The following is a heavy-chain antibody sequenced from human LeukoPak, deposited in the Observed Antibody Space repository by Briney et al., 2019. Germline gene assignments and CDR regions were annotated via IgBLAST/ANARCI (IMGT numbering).Heavy chain of an antibody. Sequence: PSETLSLTCAVYGGSFSGYYWSWIRQPPGKGLEWIGEINHSGSTNYNPSLKSRVTISVDTSKNQFSLKLSSVTAADTAVYYCASLTGYSGYAVDYWGQGTLVTVSS. CDR3: ASLTGYSGYAVDY. J-gene: IGHJ4*02. CDR1: GGSFSGYY. V-gene: IGHV4-34*01. D-gene: IGHD5-12*01. CDR2: INHSGST.